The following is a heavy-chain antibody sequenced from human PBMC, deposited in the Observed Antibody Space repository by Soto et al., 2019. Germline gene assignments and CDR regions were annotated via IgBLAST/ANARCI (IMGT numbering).Heavy chain of an antibody. CDR3: TTQSSGWYLVY. CDR1: GFTCSNDW. D-gene: IGHD6-19*01. V-gene: IGHV3-15*01. Sequence: EVQLVESGGGLVKPGGSLRLACAASGFTCSNDWMSWVRQAPGKGLEWVGRIKITTDGGTTDYAAPVKCRFTISREYSKNTLYMQMTSLKTEDTAVYYCTTQSSGWYLVYWGQGTLVTVSS. J-gene: IGHJ4*02. CDR2: IKITTDGGTT.